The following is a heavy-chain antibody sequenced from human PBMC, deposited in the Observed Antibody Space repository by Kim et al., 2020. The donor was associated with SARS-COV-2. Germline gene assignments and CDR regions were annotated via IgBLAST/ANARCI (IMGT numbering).Heavy chain of an antibody. CDR3: ARDGADDAFDI. Sequence: GGSLRLSCAASGFTFSSYGMHWVRQAPGKGLEWVAVISYDGSNKYYADSVKGRFTISRDNSKNTLYLQMNSLRAEDTAVYYCARDGADDAFDIWGQGTMV. CDR2: ISYDGSNK. D-gene: IGHD3-10*01. CDR1: GFTFSSYG. V-gene: IGHV3-33*05. J-gene: IGHJ3*02.